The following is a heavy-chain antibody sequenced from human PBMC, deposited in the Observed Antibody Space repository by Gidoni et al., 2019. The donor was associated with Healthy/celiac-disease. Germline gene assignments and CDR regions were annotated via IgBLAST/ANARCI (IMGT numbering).Heavy chain of an antibody. CDR2: ISSSSSTI. Sequence: EVPLMESGGGLVQPGGSLRLSSAASGFNFSSYSMNWVRQAPGKGLEWVSYISSSSSTIYYADSVKGRFTISRDNAKNSLYLQMNSLRAEDTAVYYCARDAGGCFDYWGQGTLVTVSS. V-gene: IGHV3-48*04. J-gene: IGHJ4*02. D-gene: IGHD3-10*01. CDR1: GFNFSSYS. CDR3: ARDAGGCFDY.